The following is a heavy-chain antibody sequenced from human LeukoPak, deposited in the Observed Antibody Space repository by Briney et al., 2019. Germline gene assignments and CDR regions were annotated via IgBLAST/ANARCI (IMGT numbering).Heavy chain of an antibody. Sequence: GASVKVSCKASGYTFTSYDINWVRQATGQGLEWMGWMNPNSGNTGYAQKFQGRVTMTRNTSISTAYMELSSLRSEDTAVYYCARPSRITILGVVIIYDAFDIWGQGTMVTVSS. CDR1: GYTFTSYD. V-gene: IGHV1-8*01. CDR3: ARPSRITILGVVIIYDAFDI. D-gene: IGHD3-3*01. CDR2: MNPNSGNT. J-gene: IGHJ3*02.